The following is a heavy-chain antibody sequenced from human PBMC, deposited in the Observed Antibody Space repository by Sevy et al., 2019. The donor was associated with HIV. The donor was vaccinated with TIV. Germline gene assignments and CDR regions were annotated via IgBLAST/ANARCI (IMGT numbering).Heavy chain of an antibody. J-gene: IGHJ6*02. Sequence: GGSLRLSCAASGFTFSGSAMHWVRQASGKGLKWIGRIRSKASSYATVYAASVKGRFTISRDDSKNTAYLQMNSLKIEDTAVYYCVSLLYYYEEYNAMDVWGQGTTVTVSS. CDR2: IRSKASSYAT. D-gene: IGHD3-22*01. CDR3: VSLLYYYEEYNAMDV. V-gene: IGHV3-73*01. CDR1: GFTFSGSA.